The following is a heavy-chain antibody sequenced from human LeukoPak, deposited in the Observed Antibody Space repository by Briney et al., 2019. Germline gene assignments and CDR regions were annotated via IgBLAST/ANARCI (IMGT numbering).Heavy chain of an antibody. J-gene: IGHJ4*02. CDR1: GFTFSSYW. CDR2: IKDDGSEK. V-gene: IGHV3-7*04. D-gene: IGHD1-14*01. CDR3: ARARIDY. Sequence: TGGSLRLSCVGSGFTFSSYWMTWVRQAPGKGLEWVAYIKDDGSEKYSVDSVKGRFTISRDNAKNLLCLQMSSLRAEDTAVYYCARARIDYWGQGTLVTVSS.